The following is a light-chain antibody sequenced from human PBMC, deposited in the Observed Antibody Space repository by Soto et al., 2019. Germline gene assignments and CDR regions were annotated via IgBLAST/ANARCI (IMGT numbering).Light chain of an antibody. CDR1: QDINTY. V-gene: IGKV1-9*01. CDR3: QQRKSYPIT. CDR2: AAS. J-gene: IGKJ5*01. Sequence: DIQLTQSPSFLSASVGDRVTITCRASQDINTYLAWYQQKPGKAPKLLIFAASTFQNGVPSRFSGSGSGTEFTVTISSLQPEDIATYYCQQRKSYPITFGQGTRLEIK.